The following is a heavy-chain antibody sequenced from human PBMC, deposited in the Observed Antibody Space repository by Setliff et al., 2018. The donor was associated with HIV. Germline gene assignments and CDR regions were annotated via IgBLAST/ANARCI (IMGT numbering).Heavy chain of an antibody. D-gene: IGHD3-10*01. Sequence: ASVKVSCKASGFTFTSSAVHWVRQAPGQRLEWMGWINTDNGYTKYSQKFQGRVTITGDTSASTAYMELSSLRSEDTAVYSCSVGAGGGGYWGQGTLVTVSS. V-gene: IGHV1-3*04. CDR1: GFTFTSSA. J-gene: IGHJ4*02. CDR2: INTDNGYT. CDR3: SVGAGGGGY.